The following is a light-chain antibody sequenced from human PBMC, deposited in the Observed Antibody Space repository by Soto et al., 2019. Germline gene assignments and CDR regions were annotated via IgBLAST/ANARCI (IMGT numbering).Light chain of an antibody. CDR1: RRIVGSYKF. J-gene: IGLJ2*01. CDR3: CSYAGSSTLV. V-gene: IGLV2-23*01. CDR2: EGS. Sequence: QSALTQPASVSGSPGQSITSSCTGPRRIVGSYKFVSWYKQHPVKAPKLMIYEGSKRPSGVSNRFSGSKSGNTASLTISGLQAEDEADYYCCSYAGSSTLVFGGGTQLTVL.